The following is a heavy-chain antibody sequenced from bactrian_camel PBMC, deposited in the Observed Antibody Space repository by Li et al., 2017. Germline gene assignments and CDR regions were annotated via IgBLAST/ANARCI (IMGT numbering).Heavy chain of an antibody. CDR2: IESDGST. D-gene: IGHD7*01. V-gene: IGHV3S9*01. CDR1: ISTIGEAC. Sequence: HVQLVESGGGSVHTGESLTLTCEASISTIGEACLGWFRQIPDREREGVAGIESDGSTSYADSVKGRFTMSQDRAKNTVYLQTENLESGDTALYYCAYDRLKCLTGSPWDDYHTYGQGTQVTVS. J-gene: IGHJ4*01.